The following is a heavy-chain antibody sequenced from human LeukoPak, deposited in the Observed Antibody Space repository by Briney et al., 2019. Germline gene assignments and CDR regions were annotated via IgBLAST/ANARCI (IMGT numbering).Heavy chain of an antibody. CDR2: INPSGGST. D-gene: IGHD1-26*01. CDR3: ARKVGATVNYFDY. J-gene: IGHJ4*02. V-gene: IGHV1-46*01. CDR1: GYTFTSYG. Sequence: ASVKVSCKASGYTFTSYGISWVRQAPGQGLEWMGIINPSGGSTSYAQKFQGRVTMTRDTSTSTVYMELSSLRSEDTAVYYCARKVGATVNYFDYWGQGTLVTVSS.